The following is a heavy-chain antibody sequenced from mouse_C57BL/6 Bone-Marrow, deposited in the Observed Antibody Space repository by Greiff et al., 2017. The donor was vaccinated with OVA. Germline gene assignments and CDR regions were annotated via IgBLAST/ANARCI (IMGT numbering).Heavy chain of an antibody. J-gene: IGHJ3*01. V-gene: IGHV1-76*01. CDR2: IYPGSGNT. CDR3: ARDSSGYSFAY. Sequence: QVQLQQSGAELVRPGASVKLSCKASGYTFTDYYINWVKQRPGQGLEWIARIYPGSGNTYYNEKFKGKATLTAEKSSSTAYMQLSSLTSEDSAVYFCARDSSGYSFAYWGQGTLVTVSA. D-gene: IGHD3-2*02. CDR1: GYTFTDYY.